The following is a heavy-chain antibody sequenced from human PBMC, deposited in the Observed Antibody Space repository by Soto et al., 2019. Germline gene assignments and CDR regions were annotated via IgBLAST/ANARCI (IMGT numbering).Heavy chain of an antibody. D-gene: IGHD6-13*01. Sequence: EVQLLESGGGLVQPGGSLRLSCAASGFTFSSYAMSWVRQAPGKGLEWVSAITGSGGSTYYADSVKGRFTISRDNSKNTLYLQMNNMRAQDTAVYYCAKDGRTQQLGYYYYYYMDVWGKGTTVTVSS. CDR1: GFTFSSYA. J-gene: IGHJ6*03. CDR2: ITGSGGST. V-gene: IGHV3-23*01. CDR3: AKDGRTQQLGYYYYYYMDV.